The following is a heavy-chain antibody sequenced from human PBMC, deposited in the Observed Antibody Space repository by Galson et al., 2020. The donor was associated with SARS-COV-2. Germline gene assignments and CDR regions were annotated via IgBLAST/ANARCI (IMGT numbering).Heavy chain of an antibody. CDR3: ARAVGTAVVYYWYVDL. D-gene: IGHD1-26*01. CDR1: GLTFSKYT. J-gene: IGHJ2*01. V-gene: IGHV3-21*01. Sequence: GGSLRLSCAASGLTFSKYTMNWVRQAPGKGPEWLSSMSSSGSQIYYAASVRGRFTISRDNAGNSLYLQMNSLRPEDTAVYYCARAVGTAVVYYWYVDLWGRGTLVTVSS. CDR2: MSSSGSQI.